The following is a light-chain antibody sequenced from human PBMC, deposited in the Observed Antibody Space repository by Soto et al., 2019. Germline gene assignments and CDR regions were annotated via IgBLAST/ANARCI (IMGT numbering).Light chain of an antibody. J-gene: IGKJ1*01. CDR2: DAS. CDR3: QQYNSYWT. V-gene: IGKV1-5*01. CDR1: QSISSW. Sequence: DLPMTQSPSTLSASVGDRVTITCRASQSISSWLAWYQQKPGKAPKLLIYDASSLGSGVPSRFSGSGSGTEFTLTISSLQPDDFATYYCQQYNSYWTFGQGTKVEIK.